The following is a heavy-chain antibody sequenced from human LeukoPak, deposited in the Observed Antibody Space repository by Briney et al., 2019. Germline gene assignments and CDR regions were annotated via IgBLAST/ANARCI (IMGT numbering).Heavy chain of an antibody. J-gene: IGHJ4*02. V-gene: IGHV4-34*01. CDR1: GGSFSGYY. Sequence: SETLSLTCAVYGGSFSGYYWSWIRQPPGKGLEWIGEINHSGSTNYNPSLKSRVTISVDTSKNQFSLRLSSVTAADTAVYYCARDGFYDSSGYYYNWVFDYWGQGTLVTVSS. CDR3: ARDGFYDSSGYYYNWVFDY. D-gene: IGHD3-22*01. CDR2: INHSGST.